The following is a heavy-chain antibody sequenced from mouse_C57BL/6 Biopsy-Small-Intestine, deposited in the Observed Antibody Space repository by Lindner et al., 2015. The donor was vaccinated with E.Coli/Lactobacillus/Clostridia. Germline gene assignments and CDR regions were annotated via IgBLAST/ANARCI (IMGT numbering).Heavy chain of an antibody. D-gene: IGHD3-2*01. CDR2: ISANSGNT. CDR1: GYTFTING. V-gene: IGHV1-7*01. Sequence: SVKVSCKASGYTFTINGISWVRQAPGQGLEWTGWISANSGNTIYAQNLQGRVTMTTDTSTTTAYMELRSLRSDDTAVYYCARDRDYYFESWGQGTLVTVSS. CDR3: ARDRDYYFES. J-gene: IGHJ2*01.